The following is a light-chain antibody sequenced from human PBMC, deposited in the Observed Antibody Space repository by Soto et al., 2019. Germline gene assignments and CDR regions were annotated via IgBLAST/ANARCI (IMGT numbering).Light chain of an antibody. CDR3: QQYNNCPPRDS. V-gene: IGKV3-15*01. Sequence: EMVMTHSPATLSASPGERATLSYRASQSVSSNLAWYQQKPVQAPRILIYGASTSATGITAASSASGSGPELTLTISSLQSEDCAVYYCQQYNNCPPRDSFGQGTKV. CDR2: GAS. CDR1: QSVSSN. J-gene: IGKJ2*01.